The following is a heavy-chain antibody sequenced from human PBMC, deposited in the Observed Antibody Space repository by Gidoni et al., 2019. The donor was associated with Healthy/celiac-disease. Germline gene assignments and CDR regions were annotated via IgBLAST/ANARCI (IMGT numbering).Heavy chain of an antibody. Sequence: EVQLLESGGGLVQPGGSLRLSCAASGSTCRSYAMSWVRQAQGKGLEWVAAIIGSGGSTYYADSVKGRFTISRDNSKNTLYLQMNSLRAEDTAVYYCAKVGGYCSSTSCYAEFDYYFDYWGQGTLVTVSS. D-gene: IGHD2-2*01. J-gene: IGHJ4*02. CDR3: AKVGGYCSSTSCYAEFDYYFDY. CDR2: IIGSGGST. V-gene: IGHV3-23*01. CDR1: GSTCRSYA.